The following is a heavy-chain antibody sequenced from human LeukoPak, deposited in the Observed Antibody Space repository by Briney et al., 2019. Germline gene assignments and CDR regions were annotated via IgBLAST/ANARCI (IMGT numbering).Heavy chain of an antibody. V-gene: IGHV1-18*01. CDR1: GYTFTSYG. CDR2: INAYNGNT. D-gene: IGHD6-6*01. Sequence: ASVKVSCKASGYTFTSYGISWVRQAPGQGLEWMGWINAYNGNTNYAQKLQGRVTMTTDTSTSTAYMELRSLRSDDTAVYYCARAIPPGIAARYNWFDPWGQGTLVTVSS. J-gene: IGHJ5*02. CDR3: ARAIPPGIAARYNWFDP.